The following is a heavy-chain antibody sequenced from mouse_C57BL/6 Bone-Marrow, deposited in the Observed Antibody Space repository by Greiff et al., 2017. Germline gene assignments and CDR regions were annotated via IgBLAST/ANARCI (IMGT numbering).Heavy chain of an antibody. V-gene: IGHV1-82*01. Sequence: QVQLQQSGPELVKPGASVKISCKASGYAFSSSWMNWVKQRPGKGLEWIGRIYPGDGDTNYNGKFKGKATLTAAKSSSTAYMQLSSLTSEDSAVYFCAGGAIYFDYWGRGTALTVSA. J-gene: IGHJ2*01. CDR3: AGGAIYFDY. CDR2: IYPGDGDT. CDR1: GYAFSSSW.